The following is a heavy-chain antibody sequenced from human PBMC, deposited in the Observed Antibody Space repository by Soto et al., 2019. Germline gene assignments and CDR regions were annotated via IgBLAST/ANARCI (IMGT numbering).Heavy chain of an antibody. Sequence: EVKLVESGGGLVQPGGSLRLSCVASGFSLSSHCMTWVRQAPGKGLEWVANIKEDGSEIYYADSVKGRFTISRDNVNNELYLQMDSLRAEDTAVYYCVRGMWRISGWYFDPWGRGSLVAVSS. CDR1: GFSLSSHC. D-gene: IGHD2-21*01. J-gene: IGHJ2*01. CDR3: VRGMWRISGWYFDP. CDR2: IKEDGSEI. V-gene: IGHV3-7*04.